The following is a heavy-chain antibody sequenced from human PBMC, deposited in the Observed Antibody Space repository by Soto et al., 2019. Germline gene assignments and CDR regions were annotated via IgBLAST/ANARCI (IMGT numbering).Heavy chain of an antibody. D-gene: IGHD3-22*01. CDR3: ARVTGDSSGYYYGTHAFDI. CDR1: GGSISSYY. V-gene: IGHV4-59*07. J-gene: IGHJ3*02. CDR2: IYYSGST. Sequence: SDTLSLTCTVSGGSISSYYWIWMRQPPGKGLEWIGYIYYSGSTNYNPSLKSRVTISVDTSKNQFSLKLSSVTAADTAVYYCARVTGDSSGYYYGTHAFDIWGQGTMVTVSS.